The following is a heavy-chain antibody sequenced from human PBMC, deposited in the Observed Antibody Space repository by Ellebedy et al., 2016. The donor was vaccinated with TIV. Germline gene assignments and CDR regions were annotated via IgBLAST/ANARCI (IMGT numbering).Heavy chain of an antibody. Sequence: SETLSLTXAVSGGSISSSNWWSWVRQPPGKGLEWIGEIYHSGSTNYNPSLKSRVTISVDTSKNQFSLKLSSVTAADTAVYYCARHVFDFWSGYPHDAFDIWGQGTMVTVSS. J-gene: IGHJ3*02. CDR2: IYHSGST. CDR1: GGSISSSNW. V-gene: IGHV4-4*02. CDR3: ARHVFDFWSGYPHDAFDI. D-gene: IGHD3-3*01.